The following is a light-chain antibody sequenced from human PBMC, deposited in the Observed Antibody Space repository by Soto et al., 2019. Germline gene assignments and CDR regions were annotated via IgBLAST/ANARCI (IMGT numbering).Light chain of an antibody. CDR1: SSNIENNY. Sequence: QSALTQPPSASAAPGQRVTISCSGSSSNIENNYVSWYRQLPGTAPNLLIYEDNKRPSGVPDRFSGSKSGTSATLGITGLETGDEADYYCATWDSSLSGGVFGTGTKVTVL. CDR3: ATWDSSLSGGV. J-gene: IGLJ1*01. CDR2: EDN. V-gene: IGLV1-51*02.